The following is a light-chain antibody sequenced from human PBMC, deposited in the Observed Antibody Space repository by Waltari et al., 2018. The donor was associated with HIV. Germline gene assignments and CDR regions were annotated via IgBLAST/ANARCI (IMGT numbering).Light chain of an antibody. J-gene: IGKJ2*01. CDR2: HVT. Sequence: DVVMTQSPLSLLVILGQPASIPCRSSQSLVYSDGNTYLNWFQQRPGQSPRRLISHVTNRNSGLPDRCFSGGSGADFTMKISMVEAEDVRLYYCMQATRWPYTFGQGTKLEIK. CDR1: QSLVYSDGNTY. CDR3: MQATRWPYT. V-gene: IGKV2-30*01.